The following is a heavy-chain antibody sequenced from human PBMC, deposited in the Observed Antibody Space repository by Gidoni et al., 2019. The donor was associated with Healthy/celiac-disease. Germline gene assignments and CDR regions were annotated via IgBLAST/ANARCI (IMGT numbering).Heavy chain of an antibody. Sequence: EVQLLESGGGLVQPGGPLRLSCAASGFTLSSYAMSWVRQAPGKGLEWVSAISGSGGSTYYGDSVKGRFTISRDNSKNTLYLQMNSLRVEDTAVYYCAKDRDYYDSSGYADYWGQGTLVTVSS. CDR1: GFTLSSYA. V-gene: IGHV3-23*01. J-gene: IGHJ4*02. CDR3: AKDRDYYDSSGYADY. D-gene: IGHD3-22*01. CDR2: ISGSGGST.